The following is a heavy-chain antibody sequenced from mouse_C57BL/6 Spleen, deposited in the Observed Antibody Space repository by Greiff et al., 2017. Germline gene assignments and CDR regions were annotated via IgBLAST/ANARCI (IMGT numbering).Heavy chain of an antibody. J-gene: IGHJ4*01. CDR1: GYSFTGYF. V-gene: IGHV1-20*01. Sequence: EVQLQQSGPELVKPGDSVKISCKASGYSFTGYFMNWVMQSHGKSLEWIGRINPYNGDTFYNQKFKGKATLTVDKSSSTAHMERRSLTSEDSAVYYCARYDYEGKYYYAMDYWGQGTSVTVSS. CDR3: ARYDYEGKYYYAMDY. D-gene: IGHD2-4*01. CDR2: INPYNGDT.